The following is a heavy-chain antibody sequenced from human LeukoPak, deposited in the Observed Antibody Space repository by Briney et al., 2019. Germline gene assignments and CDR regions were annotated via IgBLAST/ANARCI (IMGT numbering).Heavy chain of an antibody. D-gene: IGHD2-2*01. V-gene: IGHV1-18*01. CDR2: ISVNNGGA. CDR1: GYTFTTYS. CDR3: ATATQPRGYFLH. J-gene: IGHJ1*01. Sequence: ASVKVSCKASGYTFTTYSLAWVRQAPGQSLEWMGWISVNNGGANYAQSFQDRVTLTRDTSTNTAYLELRSLRSDDTAIIYCATATQPRGYFLHWGQGTLVTVSS.